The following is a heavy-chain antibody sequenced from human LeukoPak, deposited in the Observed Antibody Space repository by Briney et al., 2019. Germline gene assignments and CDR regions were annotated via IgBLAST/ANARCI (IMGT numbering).Heavy chain of an antibody. D-gene: IGHD3-22*01. CDR1: GGSISSGDYY. CDR2: IYYSGRT. J-gene: IGHJ6*02. V-gene: IGHV4-30-4*01. Sequence: SQTLSLTCTVSGGSISSGDYYWSWIRQPPGKVLEWIGYIYYSGRTYYNPSLKSRVTISVDTSKNQFSLKLSSVTAADTAVYYCARDRPPDYYDSSGYRPREYYYGMDVWGQGTTVTVSS. CDR3: ARDRPPDYYDSSGYRPREYYYGMDV.